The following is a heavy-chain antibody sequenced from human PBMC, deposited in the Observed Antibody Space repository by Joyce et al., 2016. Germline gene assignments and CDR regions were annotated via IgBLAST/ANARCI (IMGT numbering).Heavy chain of an antibody. J-gene: IGHJ4*02. Sequence: CAASGFTFSSHNMHWVRPAPGKGPEWVAIISPDGNTKYYADSVKGRFTMSRDNSKSTQYLEMINLRVEDTAVYYCARDWNWNYDYWGQGTLVTVS. CDR3: ARDWNWNYDY. CDR1: GFTFSSHN. V-gene: IGHV3-30*03. CDR2: ISPDGNTK. D-gene: IGHD1-7*01.